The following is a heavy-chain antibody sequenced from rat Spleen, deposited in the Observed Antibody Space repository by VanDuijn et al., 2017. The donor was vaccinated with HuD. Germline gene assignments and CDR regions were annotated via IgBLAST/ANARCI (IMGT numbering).Heavy chain of an antibody. CDR2: MSHDGGGT. CDR1: GFIFSDYY. J-gene: IGHJ4*01. CDR3: ARQAGGDDVMDA. V-gene: IGHV5-20*01. Sequence: EVQLVESGGGLVQPGGSLKLSCGASGFIFSDYYMAWVRQAPTKGLEWVASMSHDGGGTYYGDSVKGRFTISRDNAKSSLYLQMDSLRSEDTATYYCARQAGGDDVMDAWGQGASVTVSS. D-gene: IGHD1-1*01.